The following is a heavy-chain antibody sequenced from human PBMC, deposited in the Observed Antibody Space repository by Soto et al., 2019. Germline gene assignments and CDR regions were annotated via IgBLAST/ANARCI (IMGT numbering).Heavy chain of an antibody. Sequence: GASVEATSKASGFAMTSDAMHWVRQAPGQRLEWMGWINAGNGNTKYSQKFQGRVTITRDTSASTAYMELSSLRSEDTAVYYCARRSVALDPWGQGTLVTVSS. D-gene: IGHD5-12*01. V-gene: IGHV1-3*01. CDR2: INAGNGNT. CDR3: ARRSVALDP. J-gene: IGHJ5*02. CDR1: GFAMTSDA.